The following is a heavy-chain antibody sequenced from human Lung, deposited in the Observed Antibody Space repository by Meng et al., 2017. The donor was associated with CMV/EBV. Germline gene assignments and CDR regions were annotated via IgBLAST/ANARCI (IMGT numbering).Heavy chain of an antibody. V-gene: IGHV4-31*03. D-gene: IGHD2-21*02. CDR3: TRGGRDYYSGEYYGMDV. J-gene: IGHJ6*02. CDR2: VYYSGST. CDR1: GGSISSGDYY. Sequence: SETXSLXXTVSGGSISSGDYYWSWIRQHPGKGLEWIGYVYYSGSTYYNPSLKSRHIISVDTSKNQLSLNLSSVIAADTAVYYCTRGGRDYYSGEYYGMDVWGQGTXVTVSS.